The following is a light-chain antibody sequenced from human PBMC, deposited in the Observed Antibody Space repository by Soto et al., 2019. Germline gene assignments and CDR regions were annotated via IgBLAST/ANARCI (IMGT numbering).Light chain of an antibody. CDR1: PSVTNF. CDR3: QQRNVWPPVT. V-gene: IGKV3-11*01. J-gene: IGKJ5*01. CDR2: GAF. Sequence: VLSQSAATLSVQPGDRAPVSRRASPSVTNFLAWYQQKPGQAPRLLIYGAFNRATGIPARFSGSGSGTDFNLTISSLEPEDSAVYYCQQRNVWPPVTFGQGTRLEIK.